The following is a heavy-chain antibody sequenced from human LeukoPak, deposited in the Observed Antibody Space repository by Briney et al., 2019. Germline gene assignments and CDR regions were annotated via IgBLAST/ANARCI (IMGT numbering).Heavy chain of an antibody. D-gene: IGHD2-8*02. J-gene: IGHJ3*02. CDR3: ARDRTSCTGNICYDAFDI. Sequence: GGSLRLSCAASGFSLSSYWMTWVRQAPGKGLEWVANIDRDGNKKNHADSVEGRFTISRDNGKNLLHLQMNSLRAEDTALYYCARDRTSCTGNICYDAFDIWGQGTMVIVSS. V-gene: IGHV3-7*01. CDR2: IDRDGNKK. CDR1: GFSLSSYW.